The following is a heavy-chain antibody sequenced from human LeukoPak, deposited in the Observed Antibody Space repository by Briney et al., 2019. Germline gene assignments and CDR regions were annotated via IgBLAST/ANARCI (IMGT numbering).Heavy chain of an antibody. D-gene: IGHD2-8*01. CDR3: ARGTSFGLMNSDN. J-gene: IGHJ4*02. Sequence: SETLSLTCSTSGGSISINNFWWGWIRQSPGKAMEWVGSVYYSGSTYYNPSLTRRLTMSVDTSKNQFSLKLTSLTAADTAVYYCARGTSFGLMNSDNWGQGTLVIVSS. V-gene: IGHV4-39*07. CDR1: GGSISINNFW. CDR2: VYYSGST.